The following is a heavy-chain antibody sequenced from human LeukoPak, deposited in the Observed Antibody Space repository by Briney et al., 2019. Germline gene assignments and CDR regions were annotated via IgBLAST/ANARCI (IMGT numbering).Heavy chain of an antibody. CDR2: INHSGST. V-gene: IGHV4-34*01. D-gene: IGHD3-3*01. Sequence: SETLSLTCAVYGGSFSGYYWSWIRQPPGKGLEWIGEINHSGSTNYNPSLKSRVTISVDTSKNQFSLKLSSVTAADTAVYYCARGGFGVIGFDPWGQGTLVTVSS. CDR1: GGSFSGYY. CDR3: ARGGFGVIGFDP. J-gene: IGHJ5*02.